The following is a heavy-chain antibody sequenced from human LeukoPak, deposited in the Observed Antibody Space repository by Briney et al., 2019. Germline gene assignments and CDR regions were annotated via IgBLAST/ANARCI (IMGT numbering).Heavy chain of an antibody. V-gene: IGHV4-59*08. CDR1: SGSISNYY. CDR3: ARWSGSVTARNYYYYMDV. Sequence: SETLSLTCTVSSGSISNYYWGWIRQPPGKGLEWIGNIYYTGGAKYNPSLRSRVTISVDPSKNQFSLKLSSVTAADTAMYYCARWSGSVTARNYYYYMDVWGEGTTVTVSS. D-gene: IGHD6-6*01. CDR2: IYYTGGA. J-gene: IGHJ6*03.